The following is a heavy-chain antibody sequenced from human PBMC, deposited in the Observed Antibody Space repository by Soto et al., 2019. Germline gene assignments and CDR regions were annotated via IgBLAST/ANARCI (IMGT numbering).Heavy chain of an antibody. CDR2: IVVGSGNT. J-gene: IGHJ3*02. Sequence: ASLKVSCKASGFTFTSSAMQWVRQARGQRLEWIGWIVVGSGNTNYAQKFQERVTITRDMSTSTAYMELSSLRSEDTAVYYCAADPGYAYAFDIWGQGTMVTVSS. CDR3: AADPGYAYAFDI. CDR1: GFTFTSSA. V-gene: IGHV1-58*02. D-gene: IGHD5-18*01.